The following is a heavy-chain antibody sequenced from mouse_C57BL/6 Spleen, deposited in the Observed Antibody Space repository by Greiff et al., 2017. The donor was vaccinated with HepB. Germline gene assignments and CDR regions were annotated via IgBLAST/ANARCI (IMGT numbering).Heavy chain of an antibody. Sequence: EVKLVESGPGLVKPSQSLSLTCSVTGYSITSGYYWNWIRQFPGNKLEWMGYISYDGSNNYNPSLKNRISITRDTSKNQFFLKLNSVTTEDTATYYCAREVTTVVAKNFWYFDVWGTGTTVTVSS. CDR1: GYSITSGYY. V-gene: IGHV3-6*01. D-gene: IGHD1-1*01. J-gene: IGHJ1*03. CDR3: AREVTTVVAKNFWYFDV. CDR2: ISYDGSN.